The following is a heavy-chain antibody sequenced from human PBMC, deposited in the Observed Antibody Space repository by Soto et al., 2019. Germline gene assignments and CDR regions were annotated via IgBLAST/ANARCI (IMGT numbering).Heavy chain of an antibody. CDR3: AREARGFTRYDILTGYRLDY. D-gene: IGHD3-9*01. V-gene: IGHV3-21*01. CDR1: GFTFSSYS. Sequence: GSLRLSCAASGFTFSSYSVNWVRQAPGKGLEWVSSISSSSSYIYYADSVKGRFTISRDNAKNSLYLQMNSLRAEDTAVYYCAREARGFTRYDILTGYRLDYWGQGTLVTVYS. CDR2: ISSSSSYI. J-gene: IGHJ4*02.